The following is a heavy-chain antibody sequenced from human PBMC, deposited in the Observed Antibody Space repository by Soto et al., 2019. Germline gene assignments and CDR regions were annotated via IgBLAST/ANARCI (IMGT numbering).Heavy chain of an antibody. CDR2: IHNSGTT. J-gene: IGHJ4*02. V-gene: IGHV4-61*01. CDR3: ARSGSGSGWL. CDR1: VTSFSSGRFY. D-gene: IGHD6-19*01. Sequence: SESLSLTCTVSVTSFSSGRFYWSWIRQPPGKGLEWIGYIHNSGTTKCNPSLRSRVTISVDTSKNQFSLKLTSVTAADTAVYYCARSGSGSGWLGGQGTLVTVSS.